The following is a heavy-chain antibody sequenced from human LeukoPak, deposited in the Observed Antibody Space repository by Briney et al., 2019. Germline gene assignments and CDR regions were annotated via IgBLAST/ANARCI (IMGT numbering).Heavy chain of an antibody. CDR1: GFTFGDYP. D-gene: IGHD4-23*01. CDR3: AKAFGGNSFDY. V-gene: IGHV3-9*01. Sequence: GGSLRLSCAASGFTFGDYPMHWVRQAPGKGLEWVPGISWNGGTIGCADSVKGRFTISRDNAKNSLYLHMNSLRAEDTALYYCAKAFGGNSFDYWGQGTLVTVSS. J-gene: IGHJ4*02. CDR2: ISWNGGTI.